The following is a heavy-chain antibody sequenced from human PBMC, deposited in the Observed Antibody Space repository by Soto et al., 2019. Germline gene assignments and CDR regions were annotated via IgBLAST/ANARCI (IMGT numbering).Heavy chain of an antibody. CDR3: SSSGGPEGDRFDP. V-gene: IGHV4-31*03. J-gene: IGHJ5*02. D-gene: IGHD3-16*01. Sequence: SETLSLTCTVSGGPIRLRGYYWSWIRHRPGEGLEWIGFFYYSGITDYNPSLRSRVTISADTSRNQVFLNMYSATAADTAVYYCSSSGGPEGDRFDPWGQGTLVTGSS. CDR1: GGPIRLRGYY. CDR2: FYYSGIT.